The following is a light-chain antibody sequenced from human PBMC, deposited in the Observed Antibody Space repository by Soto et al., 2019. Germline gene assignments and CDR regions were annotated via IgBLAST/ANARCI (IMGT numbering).Light chain of an antibody. CDR2: DAS. V-gene: IGKV3-20*01. Sequence: VMLTQSPATLSLSPGERATLSCRASQSVSSYLAWYQQKPGQAPRLLIYDASSRAAGIPDRFSGSGSGTDFTLTISGLEPEDFAVYYCQQYGSSPRTFGQGTKVDIK. CDR1: QSVSSY. J-gene: IGKJ1*01. CDR3: QQYGSSPRT.